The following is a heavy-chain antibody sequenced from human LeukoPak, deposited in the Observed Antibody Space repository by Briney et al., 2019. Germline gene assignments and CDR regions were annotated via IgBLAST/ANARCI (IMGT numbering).Heavy chain of an antibody. V-gene: IGHV3-21*01. D-gene: IGHD3-10*01. CDR1: GFTFSSYS. Sequence: GWSLRLSCAASGFTFSSYSMNWVRQAPGKGLEWVSSISSSSSYIYYADSVKDRFTISRDNAKNSLYLQMNSLRAEDTAVYYCARARTMVRGAYGFWGQGTLVTVSS. CDR3: ARARTMVRGAYGF. CDR2: ISSSSSYI. J-gene: IGHJ4*02.